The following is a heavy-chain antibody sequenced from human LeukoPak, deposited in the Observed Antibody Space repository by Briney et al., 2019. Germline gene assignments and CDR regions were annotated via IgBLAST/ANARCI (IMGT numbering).Heavy chain of an antibody. V-gene: IGHV1-8*01. D-gene: IGHD6-19*01. J-gene: IGHJ6*03. CDR2: MNPNSGNT. Sequence: ASVKVSCKASGYTFTSYDINWVRQATGQGLEWMGWMNPNSGNTGYAQKFQGRVTMTRNTSISTAYMELSSLRSEDTAVYYCARSPTVRYSSDWYRYYYYYMDVWGKGTTVTISS. CDR3: ARSPTVRYSSDWYRYYYYYMDV. CDR1: GYTFTSYD.